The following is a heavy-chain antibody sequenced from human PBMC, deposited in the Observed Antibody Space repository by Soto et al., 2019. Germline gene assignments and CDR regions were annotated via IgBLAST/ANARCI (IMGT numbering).Heavy chain of an antibody. CDR1: GGTFSSYA. CDR2: IIPIFGTA. D-gene: IGHD6-6*01. Sequence: GASVKVSCKASGGTFSSYAISWVRQAPGQGXEWMGGIIPIFGTANYAQKFQGRATITADESTSTAYMELSSLRSEDTAVYYCARVWSAARPRLERRPVLPELINWGQGTLVTVSS. V-gene: IGHV1-69*13. CDR3: ARVWSAARPRLERRPVLPELIN. J-gene: IGHJ4*02.